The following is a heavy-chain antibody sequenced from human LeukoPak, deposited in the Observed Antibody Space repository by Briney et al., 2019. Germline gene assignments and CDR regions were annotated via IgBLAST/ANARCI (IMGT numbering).Heavy chain of an antibody. CDR2: IIPIFGTA. Sequence: ASVKVSCKASGGTFSSYAISWVRQAPGQGLEWMGGIIPIFGTANYAQKFQGRVTITADESTSTAYMELSSLRSEDTAVYYCAREAEVEFRIWFDPWGQGTLVTVSS. J-gene: IGHJ5*02. D-gene: IGHD2/OR15-2a*01. V-gene: IGHV1-69*13. CDR3: AREAEVEFRIWFDP. CDR1: GGTFSSYA.